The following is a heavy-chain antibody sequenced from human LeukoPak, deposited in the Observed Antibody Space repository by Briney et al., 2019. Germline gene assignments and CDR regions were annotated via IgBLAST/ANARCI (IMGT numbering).Heavy chain of an antibody. CDR3: ARSGRGVDSFYFYMDV. V-gene: IGHV3-7*01. D-gene: IGHD3-10*01. J-gene: IGHJ6*03. CDR1: GFTFRSYW. CDR2: IKHDGSEKQDGSEK. Sequence: GGFLRLSCAASGFTFRSYWMHWVRQAPGEGLKWVANIKHDGSEKQDGSEKNYVDSVKGRFTISRDNAKNSLYLQMNSLRAEDTAVYYCARSGRGVDSFYFYMDVWGKGTTVTVSS.